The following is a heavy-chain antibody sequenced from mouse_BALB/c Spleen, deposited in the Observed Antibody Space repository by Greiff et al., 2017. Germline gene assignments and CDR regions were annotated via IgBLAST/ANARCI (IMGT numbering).Heavy chain of an antibody. D-gene: IGHD1-1*01. CDR1: GFTFSSYA. CDR3: ARGGVLRDYFDY. Sequence: EVHLVESGGGLVKPGGSLKLSCAASGFTFSSYAMSWVRQTPEKRLEWVASISSGGSTYYPDSVKGRFTISRDNARNILYLQMSSLRSEDTAMYYCARGGVLRDYFDYWGQGTTLTVSS. J-gene: IGHJ2*01. V-gene: IGHV5-6-5*01. CDR2: ISSGGST.